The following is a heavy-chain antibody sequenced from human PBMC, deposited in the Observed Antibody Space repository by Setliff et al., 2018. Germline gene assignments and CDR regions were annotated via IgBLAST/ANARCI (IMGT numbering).Heavy chain of an antibody. V-gene: IGHV4-38-2*02. CDR3: ARPAESRQLWSHWYCDL. Sequence: PSETLSLTCNVSGDSISSTYHWGWIRQSPGKGLEWNGSIYYSRSTYYNPSLKSRVTISVDTSKNQCSLKRGSVTAANTAVYYGARPAESRQLWSHWYCDLWGRGTLVTVSS. J-gene: IGHJ2*01. CDR1: GDSISSTYH. CDR2: IYYSRST. D-gene: IGHD5-18*01.